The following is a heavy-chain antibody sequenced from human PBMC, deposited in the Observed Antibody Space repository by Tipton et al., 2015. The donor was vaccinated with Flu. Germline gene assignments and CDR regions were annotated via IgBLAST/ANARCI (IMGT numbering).Heavy chain of an antibody. CDR3: ARDGIFGVIRGP. CDR2: IYFSGTA. D-gene: IGHD3-3*01. J-gene: IGHJ5*02. CDR1: GDSVTSAGYY. V-gene: IGHV4-61*08. Sequence: GLVKPSETLSLNYSVSGDSVTSAGYYWSWIRQPPGKGLEWVGYIYFSGTAYYNPSLKSRVTTSLDTSKNQFSLKLTSVTAADTAVYYCARDGIFGVIRGPWGQGALVTVSS.